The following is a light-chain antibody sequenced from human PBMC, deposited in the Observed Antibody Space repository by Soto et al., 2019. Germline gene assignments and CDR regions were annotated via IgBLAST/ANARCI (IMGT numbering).Light chain of an antibody. CDR3: CSYPGSDTWV. CDR2: DVN. J-gene: IGLJ3*02. V-gene: IGLV2-11*01. Sequence: QSALTQPRSVSGSPGQSVTISCTGTSSDVGGYEYVSWYQQDQGKAPQLMIYDVNKRPSGVPDRFSGSKSGNTASLTISGLQAEDETDYYCCSYPGSDTWVFGGGTKLTVL. CDR1: SSDVGGYEY.